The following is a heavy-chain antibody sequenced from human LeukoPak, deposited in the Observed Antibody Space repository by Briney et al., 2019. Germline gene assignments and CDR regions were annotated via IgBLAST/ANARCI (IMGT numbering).Heavy chain of an antibody. CDR2: IGTAGDT. J-gene: IGHJ4*02. CDR3: ARGADTHFDY. D-gene: IGHD2-15*01. V-gene: IGHV3-13*04. Sequence: AGSLRLSCAASGFTFSNYDMHGVRQETGKGLEWVSAIGTAGDTYYQGSVRGRFTMSRENAKNSLYLQMNSLTAGDTAVYYCARGADTHFDYWGQGILVTVSS. CDR1: GFTFSNYD.